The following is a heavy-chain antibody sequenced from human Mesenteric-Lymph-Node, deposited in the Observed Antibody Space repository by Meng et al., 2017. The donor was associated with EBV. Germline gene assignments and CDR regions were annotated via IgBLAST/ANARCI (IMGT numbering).Heavy chain of an antibody. D-gene: IGHD4-17*01. Sequence: QVKLQESGPGLVKPSQTLSLTCVVSGGSISSGSYYWNWIHQSPETGLEWIGYIHHSGATYYNPSLGSRLTMSIDTSNNRFSLKVASVTAADTAVYFCARDSDYGGYFFDSWGQGTLVTVSS. V-gene: IGHV4-30-4*01. CDR3: ARDSDYGGYFFDS. CDR2: IHHSGAT. J-gene: IGHJ4*02. CDR1: GGSISSGSYY.